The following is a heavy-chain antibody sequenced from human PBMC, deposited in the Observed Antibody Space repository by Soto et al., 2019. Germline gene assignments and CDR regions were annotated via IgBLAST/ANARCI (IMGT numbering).Heavy chain of an antibody. CDR3: AKDPSVRGFVIEPTAMGY. D-gene: IGHD2-2*01. CDR1: GFSFSSYG. Sequence: GGSLRLSCAASGFSFSSYGMHWVRQAPGEGLEWVALISYDGSNKYYADSVKGRFTISRDNSKNTLYLQMNSLRPEDTAVYYCAKDPSVRGFVIEPTAMGYWGQGTLVTVSS. CDR2: ISYDGSNK. V-gene: IGHV3-30*18. J-gene: IGHJ4*02.